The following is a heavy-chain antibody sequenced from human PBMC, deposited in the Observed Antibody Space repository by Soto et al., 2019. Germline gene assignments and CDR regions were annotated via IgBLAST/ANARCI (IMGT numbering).Heavy chain of an antibody. CDR3: ARMSGTYYVPDY. CDR2: IYHSGST. V-gene: IGHV4-31*03. J-gene: IGHJ4*02. Sequence: QVQLQESGPRLVEASQTLSLTCTVSNASITSSGYYWSWVRQPPGKRLEWIGYIYHSGSTFYSPSLHGRLTMSVDRSKNQFSLTLRSVTAADTAVYHCARMSGTYYVPDYWGQGTLVTVSS. D-gene: IGHD1-26*01. CDR1: NASITSSGYY.